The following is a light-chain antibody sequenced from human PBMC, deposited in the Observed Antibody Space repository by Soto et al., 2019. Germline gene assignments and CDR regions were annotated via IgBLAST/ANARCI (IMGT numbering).Light chain of an antibody. CDR3: SSYTSSSLVV. J-gene: IGLJ2*01. V-gene: IGLV2-14*01. CDR1: SSDVGGYNY. CDR2: DVS. Sequence: QSALTQPASVSRSPGQSITISCTGTSSDVGGYNYVSWYQQHPGKAPKLMIYDVSNRPSGVSNRFSGSKSGNTASLTISGLQAEDEADYYCSSYTSSSLVVFGGGTQLTVL.